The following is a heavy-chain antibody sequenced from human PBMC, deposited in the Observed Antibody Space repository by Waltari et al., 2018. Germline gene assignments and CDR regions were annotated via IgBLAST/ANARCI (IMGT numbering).Heavy chain of an antibody. D-gene: IGHD3-10*01. CDR3: ARDHPYGSGTYYNSPAGF. V-gene: IGHV1-69*06. J-gene: IGHJ4*02. CDR2: VSAIFGTT. CDR1: GNTFSSYT. Sequence: QVQLVQSGAEVKKPGSSVKVSCKASGNTFSSYTITWVRQAPGQGLEWMGGVSAIFGTTMDAPKFQGRVTITAEKSTTTAYMELSSLRFDDTAMYFCARDHPYGSGTYYNSPAGFWGQGTLVTVSS.